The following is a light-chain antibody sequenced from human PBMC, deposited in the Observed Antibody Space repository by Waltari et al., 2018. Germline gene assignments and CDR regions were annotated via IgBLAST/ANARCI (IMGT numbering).Light chain of an antibody. Sequence: SYELTQPPSVSVSPGQTDSITCSGDKLGDKYACWYQQKPGQSPVLVIYQDSKRPSGIPERFAGSNSGNPATLTISGTQAMDEADYYCQAWDSSTAVFGTGTKVTVL. V-gene: IGLV3-1*01. CDR3: QAWDSSTAV. CDR2: QDS. CDR1: KLGDKY. J-gene: IGLJ1*01.